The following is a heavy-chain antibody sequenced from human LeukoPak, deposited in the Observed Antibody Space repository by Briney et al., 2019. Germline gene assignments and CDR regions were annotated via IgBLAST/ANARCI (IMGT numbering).Heavy chain of an antibody. CDR2: IKQDGSGK. V-gene: IGHV3-7*01. D-gene: IGHD1-26*01. CDR3: ARVGASASFDY. CDR1: GFTFSSYW. J-gene: IGHJ4*02. Sequence: GGSLRLSCAASGFTFSSYWMSWVRQAPGKGLEWVANIKQDGSGKYYVDSVKGRFTISRDNAKNSLYLQMNSLRAEDTAVYYCARVGASASFDYWGQGTLVTVSS.